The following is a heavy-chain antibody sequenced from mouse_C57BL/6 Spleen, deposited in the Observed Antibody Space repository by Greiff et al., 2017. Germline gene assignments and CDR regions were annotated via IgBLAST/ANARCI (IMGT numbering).Heavy chain of an antibody. CDR1: GYTFTSYW. CDR3: ARSNDYVAWFAY. CDR2: IDPSDSET. J-gene: IGHJ3*01. D-gene: IGHD2-4*01. Sequence: FQLQQPGAELVRPGSSVKLSCKASGYTFTSYWMHWVKQRPIQGLEWIGNIDPSDSETHYNQKFKDKATLTVDKSSSTAYMQLSSLTSEDSAVYYCARSNDYVAWFAYWGQGTLVTVSA. V-gene: IGHV1-52*01.